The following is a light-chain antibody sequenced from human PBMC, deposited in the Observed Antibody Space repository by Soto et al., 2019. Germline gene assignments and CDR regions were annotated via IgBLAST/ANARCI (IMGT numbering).Light chain of an antibody. CDR1: SGDVGGYNY. Sequence: QSVLTQPASVSGSPGQSIAISCTGTSGDVGGYNYVSWYQQHPGKAPXLMIYXXXNRXXXVSXRXXXXXXXXTAXXXXXXLQAEDEADYYCSSHTTSSTRVFGTGTKVTVL. CDR2: XXX. CDR3: SSHTTSSTRV. V-gene: IGLV2-14*03. J-gene: IGLJ1*01.